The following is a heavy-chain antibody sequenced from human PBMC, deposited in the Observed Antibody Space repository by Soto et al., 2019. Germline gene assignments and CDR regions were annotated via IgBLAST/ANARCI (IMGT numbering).Heavy chain of an antibody. CDR3: ARLFAYYDKEAGAFDI. D-gene: IGHD3-22*01. CDR1: GGSIRSGDYY. J-gene: IGHJ3*02. V-gene: IGHV4-30-4*01. CDR2: IFYSGST. Sequence: PSETLSLTCAVSGGSIRSGDYYWSWIRQPPGKGLEWIGYIFYSGSTYYNPSLKSRVTISLDTSKSQFSLWLSSVTAADTAVYYCARLFAYYDKEAGAFDIWGQGTMVTVSS.